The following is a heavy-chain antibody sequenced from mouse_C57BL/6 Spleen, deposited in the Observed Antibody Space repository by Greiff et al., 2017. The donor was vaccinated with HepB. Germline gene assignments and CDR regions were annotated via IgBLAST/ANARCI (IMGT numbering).Heavy chain of an antibody. D-gene: IGHD1-1*01. J-gene: IGHJ3*01. CDR1: GYAFSSSW. V-gene: IGHV1-82*01. CDR2: IYPGDGDT. Sequence: VKLVESGPELVKPGASVKISCKASGYAFSSSWMNWVKQRPGKGLEWIGRIYPGDGDTNYNGKFKGKATLTADKSSSTAYMQLSSLTSEDSAVYFCAREGYYYYGSSFAYWGQGTLVTVSA. CDR3: AREGYYYYGSSFAY.